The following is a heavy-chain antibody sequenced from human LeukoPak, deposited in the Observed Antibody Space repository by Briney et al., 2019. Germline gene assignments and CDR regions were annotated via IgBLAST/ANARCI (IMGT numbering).Heavy chain of an antibody. D-gene: IGHD4-17*01. V-gene: IGHV4-59*01. Sequence: SETLSLTCTVSGGSISSYYWSWIRQPPGKGLEWIGYIYYSGSTNYNPSLKSRVTISVDTSKNQFSLKLSSMTAADTAVYYCARGGSGESHYYYYGMDVWGQGTTVTVSS. CDR3: ARGGSGESHYYYYGMDV. CDR2: IYYSGST. CDR1: GGSISSYY. J-gene: IGHJ6*02.